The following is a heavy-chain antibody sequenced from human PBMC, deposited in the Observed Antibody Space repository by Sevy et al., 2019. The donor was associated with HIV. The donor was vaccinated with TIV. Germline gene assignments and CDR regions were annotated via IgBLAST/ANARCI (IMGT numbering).Heavy chain of an antibody. CDR2: ISGSGGST. CDR1: GFTFSSNA. Sequence: GGSLRLSCAASGFTFSSNAMSWVPQAPGKVLEWVSAISGSGGSTYYADSVKGRFTISRDNSKNTLYLQMNSLRAEDTAVYYCAKLGRGYDGGPFDYWGQGTLVTVSS. D-gene: IGHD5-12*01. V-gene: IGHV3-23*01. J-gene: IGHJ4*02. CDR3: AKLGRGYDGGPFDY.